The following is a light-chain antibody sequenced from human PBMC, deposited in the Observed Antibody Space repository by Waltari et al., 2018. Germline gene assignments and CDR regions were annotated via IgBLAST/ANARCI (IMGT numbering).Light chain of an antibody. CDR1: QGVSRY. Sequence: EIVLTQSPATLSLSPGERATLSCRASQGVSRYLAWYQQKPGQAPRLLIDDASNRATGIPARFSGSGSGTDFTLTISSLEPEDFAVYYCQQRSNWPPRYTFGQGTKLEIK. V-gene: IGKV3-11*01. CDR2: DAS. CDR3: QQRSNWPPRYT. J-gene: IGKJ2*01.